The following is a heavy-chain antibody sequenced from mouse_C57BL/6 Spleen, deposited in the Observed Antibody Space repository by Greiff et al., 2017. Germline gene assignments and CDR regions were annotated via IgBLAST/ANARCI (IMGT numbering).Heavy chain of an antibody. CDR1: GYTFTSYW. CDR2: INPSNGGT. J-gene: IGHJ3*01. D-gene: IGHD1-1*01. Sequence: VQLKQPGTELVKPGASVKLSCKASGYTFTSYWMHWVKQRPGQGLEWIGNINPSNGGTNYNEKFKSKATLTADKSSSTAYMQLSSLTSEDSSVYYCARPYYGSIYPFAYWGQRTLVTVSA. V-gene: IGHV1-53*01. CDR3: ARPYYGSIYPFAY.